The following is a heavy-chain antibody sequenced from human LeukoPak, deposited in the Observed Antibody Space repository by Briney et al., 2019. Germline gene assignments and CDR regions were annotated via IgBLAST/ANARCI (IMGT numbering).Heavy chain of an antibody. V-gene: IGHV1-2*02. CDR3: ARGGAMGFDY. CDR2: INPNSGGT. Sequence: ASVKVSCKASGGTFSSYAISWVRQAPGQGLEWMGWINPNSGGTNYAQKFQGRVTMTRDTSISTAYMELSRLRSDDTAVYYCARGGAMGFDYWGQGTLVTVSS. J-gene: IGHJ4*02. CDR1: GGTFSSYA. D-gene: IGHD5-18*01.